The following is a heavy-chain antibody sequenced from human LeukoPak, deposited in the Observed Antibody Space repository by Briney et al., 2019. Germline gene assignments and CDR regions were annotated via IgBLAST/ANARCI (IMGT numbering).Heavy chain of an antibody. V-gene: IGHV4-34*01. D-gene: IGHD5-12*01. CDR3: ARQAYSGYAY. CDR2: IYYSGST. Sequence: SETLSLTCAVYGGSFSGYYWSWIRQPPGKGLEWIGSIYYSGSTYYNPSLKSRVTISVDTSKNQFSLKLSSVTAADTAVYYCARQAYSGYAYWGQGTLVTVSS. J-gene: IGHJ4*02. CDR1: GGSFSGYY.